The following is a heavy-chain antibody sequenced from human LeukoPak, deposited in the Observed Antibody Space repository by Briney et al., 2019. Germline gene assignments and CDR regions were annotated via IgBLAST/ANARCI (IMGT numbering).Heavy chain of an antibody. V-gene: IGHV4-34*01. CDR2: INHSGST. Sequence: SETLSLACAVYGGSFSGYYWSWIRQPPGKGLEWIGEINHSGSTNYNPSLKSRVTISVDTSKNQFSLKLSSVTAADTAVYYCAREPDYGDADAFDIWGQGTMVTVSS. CDR1: GGSFSGYY. D-gene: IGHD4-17*01. J-gene: IGHJ3*02. CDR3: AREPDYGDADAFDI.